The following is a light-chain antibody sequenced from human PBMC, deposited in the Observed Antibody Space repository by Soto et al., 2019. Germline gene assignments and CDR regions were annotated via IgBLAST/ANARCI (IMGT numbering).Light chain of an antibody. CDR2: EGN. Sequence: QSALTQPASVSGSPGQSITISCSGTSNDVGSYNLVSWYQQHPGKAPKLMISEGNKRPSGISNRFSGSKSGNTASLTISGLQAEDEADYYCCSYAGSPYVFGTGTKLTV. V-gene: IGLV2-23*01. J-gene: IGLJ1*01. CDR1: SNDVGSYNL. CDR3: CSYAGSPYV.